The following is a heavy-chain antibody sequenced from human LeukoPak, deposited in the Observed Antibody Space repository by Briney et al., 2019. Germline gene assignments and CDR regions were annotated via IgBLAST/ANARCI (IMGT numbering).Heavy chain of an antibody. CDR1: GGSISSSSYY. Sequence: SETLSLTCTVSGGSISSSSYYWGWIRQPPGKGLEWIGSIYYSGSTYYNPSLKSRLTVSVDTSKNQFSLKLTSVTAADTAVYFCARNASSGFFNAWGQGIQVIVS. J-gene: IGHJ5*02. D-gene: IGHD6-19*01. V-gene: IGHV4-39*07. CDR2: IYYSGST. CDR3: ARNASSGFFNA.